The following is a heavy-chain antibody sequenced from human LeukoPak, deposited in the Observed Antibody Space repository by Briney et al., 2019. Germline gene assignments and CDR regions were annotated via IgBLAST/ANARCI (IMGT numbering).Heavy chain of an antibody. Sequence: PGGSLRPSCAASGFTFSDYYMSWIRQAPGKGLEWVSYISSSGSTIYYADSVKGRFTISRDNAKNSLYLQRNSLRAEDTAVYYCARDSLFATTSGGSDYWGQGTLVTVSS. V-gene: IGHV3-11*01. J-gene: IGHJ4*02. CDR3: ARDSLFATTSGGSDY. CDR1: GFTFSDYY. CDR2: ISSSGSTI. D-gene: IGHD3-16*01.